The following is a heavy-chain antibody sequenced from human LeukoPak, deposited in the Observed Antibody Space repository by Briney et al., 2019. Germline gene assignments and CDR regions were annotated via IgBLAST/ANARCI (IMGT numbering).Heavy chain of an antibody. V-gene: IGHV1-2*02. D-gene: IGHD3-16*01. CDR1: GYTFTGYY. J-gene: IGHJ6*03. CDR3: ARVIGGSGEYYSYYLLHHMDV. CDR2: INPNSGGT. Sequence: ASVKVSCKASGYTFTGYYMHWVRQAPGQGLEWMGWINPNSGGTNYAQKFQGRVTMTRDTSISTAYMELSRLRSDDTAVYYCARVIGGSGEYYSYYLLHHMDVLGKGTTGNVP.